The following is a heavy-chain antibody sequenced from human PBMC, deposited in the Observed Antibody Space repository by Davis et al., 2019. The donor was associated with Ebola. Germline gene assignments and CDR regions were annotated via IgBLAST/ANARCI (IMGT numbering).Heavy chain of an antibody. V-gene: IGHV3-11*01. J-gene: IGHJ3*01. D-gene: IGHD4-17*01. Sequence: GESLKISCVVSGLTLSDYYVSWIRQAPGKGLEWIARIGGSRGTTNYVNSVRGRFTISSDTAKNSLHLQLNTLRVDDTGMYYCSTAFNSVTDAVDFWGQGTMVTVSS. CDR3: STAFNSVTDAVDF. CDR1: GLTLSDYY. CDR2: IGGSRGTT.